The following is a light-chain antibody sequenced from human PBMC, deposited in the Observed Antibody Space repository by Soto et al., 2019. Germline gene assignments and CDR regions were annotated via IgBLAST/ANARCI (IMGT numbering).Light chain of an antibody. CDR1: QSLLHNDGYNF. V-gene: IGKV2-28*01. J-gene: IGKJ1*01. CDR2: LGF. CDR3: MQALQIPWT. Sequence: DIVMTQSPLSLPVTPGEPASISCRSSQSLLHNDGYNFLGWYLQKPGQSPQFLIYLGFNRASGVPDRFSGSGSGTDFTLKISRVEADDVGVYYCMQALQIPWTFGQGTKVEIK.